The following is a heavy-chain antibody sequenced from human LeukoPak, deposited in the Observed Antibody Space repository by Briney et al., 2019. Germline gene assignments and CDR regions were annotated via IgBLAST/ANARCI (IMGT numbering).Heavy chain of an antibody. CDR2: ISYDGSNK. CDR1: GFTFSSSG. D-gene: IGHD3-3*01. J-gene: IGHJ4*02. CDR3: AKDGDPVHY. V-gene: IGHV3-30*18. Sequence: GGSLRLSCAASGFTFSSSGMHWVRQAPGKGLEWVAVISYDGSNKYYADSVKGRFTISRDNSKNTLYLQMNSLRAEDTAVYYCAKDGDPVHYWGQGTLVTVSS.